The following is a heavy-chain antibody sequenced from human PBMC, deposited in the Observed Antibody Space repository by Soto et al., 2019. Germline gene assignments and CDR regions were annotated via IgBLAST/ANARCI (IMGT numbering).Heavy chain of an antibody. CDR1: GDTFSGYP. Sequence: QVQLVQSGAELKKPGSSVKVSCKASGDTFSGYPINWVRQAPGEGLEWMGRIIPVFGTTNDAQRFEGRVTFTADESTNTACMELRGLLSEDTAVYYCARDGGFGELKYWGPGTLVTVSS. V-gene: IGHV1-69*18. D-gene: IGHD3-10*01. CDR3: ARDGGFGELKY. CDR2: IIPVFGTT. J-gene: IGHJ4*02.